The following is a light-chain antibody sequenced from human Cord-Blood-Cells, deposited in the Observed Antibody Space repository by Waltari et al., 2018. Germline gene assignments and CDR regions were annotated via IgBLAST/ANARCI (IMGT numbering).Light chain of an antibody. V-gene: IGKV3-20*01. Sequence: EIVLTQSPGTPSLSPGERTTLSCRASQSVSSSYLARYQQKPGHAPRLLIYGASSRATGIPDRFSGSGSGTNFTLTISRLEPEDFAVYYCQQYGSSPPRHTFGQGTKLEIK. J-gene: IGKJ2*01. CDR1: QSVSSSY. CDR2: GAS. CDR3: QQYGSSPPRHT.